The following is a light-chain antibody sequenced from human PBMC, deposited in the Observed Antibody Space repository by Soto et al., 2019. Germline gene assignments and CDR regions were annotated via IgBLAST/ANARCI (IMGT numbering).Light chain of an antibody. V-gene: IGLV1-51*01. J-gene: IGLJ2*01. Sequence: QSVLTQPPSVSAAPGQKGIISCSGSSSNIENNFVSWYQQRPGTAHKLLIFDNNKRPSGIPDRFSGSKSGTSATLGITGLQTGDEADYYCVAWDTSLTTTVLFRGGTKVTVL. CDR3: VAWDTSLTTTVL. CDR2: DNN. CDR1: SSNIENNF.